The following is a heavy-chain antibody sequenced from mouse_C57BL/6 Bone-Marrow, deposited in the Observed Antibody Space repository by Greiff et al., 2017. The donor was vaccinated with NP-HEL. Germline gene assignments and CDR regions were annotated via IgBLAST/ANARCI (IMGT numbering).Heavy chain of an antibody. CDR2: IDPSDSYT. CDR3: ARERAYYSNYDFAY. Sequence: QVHVKQPGAELVMPGASVKLSCKASGYTFTSYWMHWVKQRPGQGLEWIGEIDPSDSYTNYNQKFKGKSTLTVDKSSSTAYMQLSSLTSEDSAVYYCARERAYYSNYDFAYWGQGTLVTVSA. D-gene: IGHD2-5*01. CDR1: GYTFTSYW. V-gene: IGHV1-69*01. J-gene: IGHJ3*01.